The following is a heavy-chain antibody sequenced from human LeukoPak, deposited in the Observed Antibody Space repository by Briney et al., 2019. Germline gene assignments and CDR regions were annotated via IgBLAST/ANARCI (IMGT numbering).Heavy chain of an antibody. CDR3: ARAPTQTSGSYPFDY. D-gene: IGHD1-26*01. CDR1: GYTFTGYY. Sequence: ASVKVSFKASGYTFTGYYMHWVRQAPGQGLEWMGWINPNSGGTNYAQKFQGRVTMTRDTSISTAYMELSRLRSDDTAVYYCARAPTQTSGSYPFDYWGQGTLVTVSS. CDR2: INPNSGGT. V-gene: IGHV1-2*02. J-gene: IGHJ4*02.